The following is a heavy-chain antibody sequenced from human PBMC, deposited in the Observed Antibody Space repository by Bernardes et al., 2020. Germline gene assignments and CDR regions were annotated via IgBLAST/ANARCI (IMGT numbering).Heavy chain of an antibody. Sequence: AALKVYCKASGYTYTTYGIGWVRQAPGHGLEWLGWISGYNGNTNYARHLQGRITMTSDLSTKTAFMELRRLRSDDTALYYCARVEGFCSGGTCFSLFYFDHWGQGTLVSVSS. CDR2: ISGYNGNT. D-gene: IGHD2-15*01. CDR1: GYTYTTYG. V-gene: IGHV1-18*04. J-gene: IGHJ4*02. CDR3: ARVEGFCSGGTCFSLFYFDH.